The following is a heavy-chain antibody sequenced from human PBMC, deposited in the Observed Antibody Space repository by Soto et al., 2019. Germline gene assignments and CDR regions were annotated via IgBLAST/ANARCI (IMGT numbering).Heavy chain of an antibody. J-gene: IGHJ4*02. CDR2: FDPEDGET. CDR1: GYTQTELS. Sequence: ASVKVSCKVSGYTQTELSMHWVRQAPGKGLEWMGGFDPEDGETIYAQKFQGRATMTEDTSTDTAYMELSSLRSEDTAVYYCATDFRQRDYFDYWGQGTLVTVSS. V-gene: IGHV1-24*01. CDR3: ATDFRQRDYFDY.